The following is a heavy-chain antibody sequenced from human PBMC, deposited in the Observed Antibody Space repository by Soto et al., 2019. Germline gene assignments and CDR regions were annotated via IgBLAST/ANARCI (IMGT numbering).Heavy chain of an antibody. D-gene: IGHD3-10*01. J-gene: IGHJ4*02. CDR1: GFVFSSHA. CDR3: VTYRITARMDH. CDR2: VSGGGDYP. V-gene: IGHV3-23*01. Sequence: EVQLLQSGGGLVRPGGSLRLSCGASGFVFSSHAMSWVRQAPGKGLEWVSAVSGGGDYPYYAGSVKGRFTISRDNSKNTLYLQMNSLRADDTAVYYCVTYRITARMDHWGQGTLVTVSS.